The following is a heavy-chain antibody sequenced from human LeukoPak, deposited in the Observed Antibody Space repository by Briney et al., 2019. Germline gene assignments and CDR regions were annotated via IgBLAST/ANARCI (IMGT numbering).Heavy chain of an antibody. Sequence: GGSLRLSCAASGFTIDYNYMSWVRQAPGIGLEWVSVIYSGGNAHYAASVQGRFTISRDNSKDTLHLQMNSLKTDDTGVYYCTRLYSGRHLWGQGTLVTVSS. D-gene: IGHD1-26*01. J-gene: IGHJ1*01. V-gene: IGHV3-66*02. CDR1: GFTIDYNY. CDR3: TRLYSGRHL. CDR2: IYSGGNA.